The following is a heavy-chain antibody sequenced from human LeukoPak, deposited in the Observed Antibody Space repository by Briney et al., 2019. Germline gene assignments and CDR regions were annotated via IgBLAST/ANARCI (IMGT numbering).Heavy chain of an antibody. D-gene: IGHD2-2*01. CDR2: INHSGST. V-gene: IGHV4-34*01. Sequence: PSETLSLTCAVYGGSFSGYYWSWIRQPPGKGLEWLGEINHSGSTNYNPSLKSRVTISVDTSKNQFSLKLSSVTAADTAVYYCARGRRGGSSYCSSTSRYRRTLLYYYGMDVWGQGTTVTVSS. CDR3: ARGRRGGSSYCSSTSRYRRTLLYYYGMDV. CDR1: GGSFSGYY. J-gene: IGHJ6*02.